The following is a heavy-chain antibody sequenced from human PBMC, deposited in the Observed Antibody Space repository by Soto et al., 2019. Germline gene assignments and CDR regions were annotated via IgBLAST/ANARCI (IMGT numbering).Heavy chain of an antibody. CDR1: GFTFSSYA. V-gene: IGHV3-23*01. J-gene: IGHJ4*02. CDR3: ASRPYYDFLTGYYRN. Sequence: GGSLRLSCAASGFTFSSYAMSWVRQAPGKGLDWVSSISGSGETTSYADSVKGRFTISRDNSKNTLYLQMSSLRAEDTAVYYCASRPYYDFLTGYYRNWGQGTLVTVSS. D-gene: IGHD3-9*01. CDR2: ISGSGETT.